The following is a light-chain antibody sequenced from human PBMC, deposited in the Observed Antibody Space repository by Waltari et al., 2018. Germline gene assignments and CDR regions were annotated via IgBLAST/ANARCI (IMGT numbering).Light chain of an antibody. CDR1: KSVSRA. Sequence: EIVLTQSPGTLSLSPGERATISCRASKSVSRALAWYQQNPGQAPRLLIYGASNRATGIPDRFSGSGSGTDFSLIISRLEKEDCAVYYCQHYVSLPVTFGQGTKVEIK. V-gene: IGKV3-20*01. CDR3: QHYVSLPVT. J-gene: IGKJ1*01. CDR2: GAS.